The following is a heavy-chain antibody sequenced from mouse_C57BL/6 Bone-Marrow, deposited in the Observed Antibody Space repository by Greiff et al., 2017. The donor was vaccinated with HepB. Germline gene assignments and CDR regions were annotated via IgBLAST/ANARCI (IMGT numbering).Heavy chain of an antibody. V-gene: IGHV1-64*01. J-gene: IGHJ3*01. D-gene: IGHD1-1*01. Sequence: QVQLKQPGAELVKPGASVKLSCKASGYTFTSYWMHWVKQRPGQGLEWIGMIHPNSGSTNYNEKFKSKATLTVDKSSSTAYMQLSSLTSEDSAVYYCARPYYYGSSYDWFAYWGQGTLVTVSA. CDR1: GYTFTSYW. CDR2: IHPNSGST. CDR3: ARPYYYGSSYDWFAY.